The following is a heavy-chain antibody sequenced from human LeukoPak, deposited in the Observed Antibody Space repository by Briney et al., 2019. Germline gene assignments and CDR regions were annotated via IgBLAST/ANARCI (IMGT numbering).Heavy chain of an antibody. D-gene: IGHD2-2*01. CDR1: GGSFSGYY. V-gene: IGHV4-34*01. Sequence: SETLSLTCAVYGGSFSGYYWSWIRQPPGKGLEWIGEINHSGSTNYNPSLKSRVTISVDTSKNQFSLKLSSVTAADTAVYYCARKNCRSTGCYSGRDVGGKGTRVTVSS. CDR2: INHSGST. J-gene: IGHJ6*04. CDR3: ARKNCRSTGCYSGRDV.